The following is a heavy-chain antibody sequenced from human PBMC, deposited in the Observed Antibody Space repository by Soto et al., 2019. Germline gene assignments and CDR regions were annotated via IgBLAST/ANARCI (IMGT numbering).Heavy chain of an antibody. CDR3: ARKSVMGYDISYYYYYMDV. CDR2: IYPGDSDT. J-gene: IGHJ6*03. D-gene: IGHD3-9*01. Sequence: GESLKISCKGSGYSFTSYWIGWVRQMPGKGLEWMGIIYPGDSDTRYSPSFQGRVTMTTDTSTSTAYMELRSLRSDDTAVYYCARKSVMGYDISYYYYYMDVWGKGTTVTVSS. CDR1: GYSFTSYW. V-gene: IGHV5-51*01.